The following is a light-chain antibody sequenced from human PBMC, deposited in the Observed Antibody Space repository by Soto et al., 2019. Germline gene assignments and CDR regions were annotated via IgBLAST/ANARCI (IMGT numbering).Light chain of an antibody. CDR3: QQYNSYRA. CDR1: ESIDNW. CDR2: AAS. J-gene: IGKJ1*01. Sequence: DIQMTQSPSTLSASVGDTVTITCRASESIDNWLAWYQQTPGKAPKHLIFAASTSVRGVPSRLSGRGFGTEFTLTIRSLQPDDFATYYCQQYNSYRAFGQGTKVDIK. V-gene: IGKV1-5*01.